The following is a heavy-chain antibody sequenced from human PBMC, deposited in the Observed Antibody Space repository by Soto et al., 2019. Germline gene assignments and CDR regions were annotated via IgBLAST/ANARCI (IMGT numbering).Heavy chain of an antibody. D-gene: IGHD3-10*01. CDR1: GFTFSDYY. Sequence: GGSLRLSCAASGFTFSDYYMSWIRQAPGKGLEWVSYISSSSSYTNYADSVKGRFTISRDNAKNSLYLQMNSLRAEDTAVYYCAIDSGARTPLDYCGQGTLVTLSS. J-gene: IGHJ4*02. CDR3: AIDSGARTPLDY. V-gene: IGHV3-11*06. CDR2: ISSSSSYT.